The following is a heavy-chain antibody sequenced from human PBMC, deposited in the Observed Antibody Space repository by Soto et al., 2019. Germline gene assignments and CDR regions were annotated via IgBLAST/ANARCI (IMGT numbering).Heavy chain of an antibody. J-gene: IGHJ4*02. CDR3: AKDSSTYYDFWSGDYYFDY. Sequence: QVQLVESGGGVVQPGRSLRLSCAASGFTFSSYGMHWVRQAPGKGLEWVAVISYDGSNKYYAESVKGRFTISRDNSKNTLYLQMNSLRAEDTAVYYSAKDSSTYYDFWSGDYYFDYWGQGTLVTVSS. CDR2: ISYDGSNK. D-gene: IGHD3-3*01. V-gene: IGHV3-30*18. CDR1: GFTFSSYG.